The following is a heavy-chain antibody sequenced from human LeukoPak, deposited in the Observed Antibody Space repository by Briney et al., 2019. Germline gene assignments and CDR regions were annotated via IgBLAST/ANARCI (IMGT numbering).Heavy chain of an antibody. V-gene: IGHV1-18*04. J-gene: IGHJ4*02. CDR1: GYNFTSYG. CDR2: ISAYHGNT. CDR3: ARARDPYGETVAGHPDFDY. D-gene: IGHD6-19*01. Sequence: ASVRVSCKASGYNFTSYGISWVRQAPGHGLEWMGWISAYHGNTNYAQKLQGRVTMTTDTSTSTAYMEVRSLRSDDTAVYYCARARDPYGETVAGHPDFDYWGQGTLVTVSS.